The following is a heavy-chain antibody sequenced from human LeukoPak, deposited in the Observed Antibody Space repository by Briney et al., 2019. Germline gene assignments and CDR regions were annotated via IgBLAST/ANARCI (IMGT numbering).Heavy chain of an antibody. CDR3: ARVLGYSGYDYMNY. CDR1: GFTFSSYW. CDR2: IKQDGSEK. J-gene: IGHJ4*02. Sequence: GGSLRLSCAASGFTFSSYWMSWVRQAPGKGLEWVANIKQDGSEKYYVDSVKGRFTISRDNAKNSLYLQMNSLRAEDTAVYYCARVLGYSGYDYMNYWGQGTLVTVSS. D-gene: IGHD5-12*01. V-gene: IGHV3-7*01.